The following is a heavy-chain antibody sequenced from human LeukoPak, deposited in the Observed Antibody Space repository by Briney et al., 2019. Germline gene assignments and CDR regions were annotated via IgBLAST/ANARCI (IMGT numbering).Heavy chain of an antibody. Sequence: PGESLRLSCVASGFTFDTYAVTWVRQAPGKGLEWVSGITASGDRTFYADSVKGRFTISRDTSKSTLYLQMNSLRAEDTAIYYCAKSRVLSAIAAFDYWGQGTLVTVSS. D-gene: IGHD2-15*01. V-gene: IGHV3-23*01. CDR3: AKSRVLSAIAAFDY. CDR2: ITASGDRT. CDR1: GFTFDTYA. J-gene: IGHJ4*02.